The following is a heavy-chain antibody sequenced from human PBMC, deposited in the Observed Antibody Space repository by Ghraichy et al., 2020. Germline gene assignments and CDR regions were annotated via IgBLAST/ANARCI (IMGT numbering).Heavy chain of an antibody. CDR1: GFTFSSYW. CDR3: ARRGGYYYYGMDV. D-gene: IGHD3-10*01. V-gene: IGHV3-7*01. CDR2: IKQDGSEK. Sequence: GESLNISCAASGFTFSSYWMSWVRQAPGKGLEWVANIKQDGSEKYYVDSVKGRFTISRDNAKNSLYLQMNSLRAEDTAVYYCARRGGYYYYGMDVWGQGTTVTVSS. J-gene: IGHJ6*02.